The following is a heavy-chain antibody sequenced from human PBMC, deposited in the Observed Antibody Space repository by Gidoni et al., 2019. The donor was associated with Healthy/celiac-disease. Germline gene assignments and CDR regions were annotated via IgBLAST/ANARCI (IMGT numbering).Heavy chain of an antibody. CDR1: GFPFRRSA. V-gene: IGHV3-73*01. CDR2: IRSKANSYAT. J-gene: IGHJ4*02. Sequence: EVQLVESGGGLVQPGGSLTLSWEASGFPFRRSARPWVRQASGKGLDWVGRIRSKANSYATAYAASVKGSFTISRDDSKNTAYLQMNSLKTEDTAVYYCTRLWSPVDTAMVGFDYWGQGTLVTVSS. CDR3: TRLWSPVDTAMVGFDY. D-gene: IGHD5-18*01.